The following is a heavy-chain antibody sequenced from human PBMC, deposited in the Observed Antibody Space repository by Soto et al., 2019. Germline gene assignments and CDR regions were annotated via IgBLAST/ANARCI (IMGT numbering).Heavy chain of an antibody. CDR3: ARAHYYDSSGYSPGAFDI. Sequence: PSETLSLTCTVSGGSISSYYWSWIRQPPGKGLEWIGYIYYSGSTNYNPSLKSRVTISVDTSKNQFSLKLSSVTAADTAVYYCARAHYYDSSGYSPGAFDIWGQGTMVTVS. CDR2: IYYSGST. D-gene: IGHD3-22*01. CDR1: GGSISSYY. V-gene: IGHV4-59*01. J-gene: IGHJ3*02.